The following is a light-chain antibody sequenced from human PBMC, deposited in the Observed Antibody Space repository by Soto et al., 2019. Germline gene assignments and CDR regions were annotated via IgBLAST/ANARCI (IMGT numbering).Light chain of an antibody. CDR1: QSISNW. CDR2: KAS. Sequence: DIPMTQSPSTLSASVGDRVTITCRASQSISNWLAWYQQKPGKAPKLLVYKASSLESGDPSRFSGSGSGTEFTLTISSLQPDDFATYYCQQYNEYSWTFAQRTKVELK. V-gene: IGKV1-5*03. J-gene: IGKJ1*01. CDR3: QQYNEYSWT.